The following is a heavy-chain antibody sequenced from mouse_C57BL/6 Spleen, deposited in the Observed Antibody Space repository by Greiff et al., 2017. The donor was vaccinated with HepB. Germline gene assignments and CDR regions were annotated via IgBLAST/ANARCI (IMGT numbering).Heavy chain of an antibody. CDR1: GFNIKDDY. V-gene: IGHV14-4*01. Sequence: EVQLQQSGAELVRPGASVKLSCTASGFNIKDDYMHWVKQRPEQGLEWIGWIDPENGDTEYASKFQGKATITADTSSNTAYLQLSSLTSEDTGVYYCTKGITTVKDYWGQGTTLTVSS. CDR2: IDPENGDT. D-gene: IGHD1-1*01. J-gene: IGHJ2*01. CDR3: TKGITTVKDY.